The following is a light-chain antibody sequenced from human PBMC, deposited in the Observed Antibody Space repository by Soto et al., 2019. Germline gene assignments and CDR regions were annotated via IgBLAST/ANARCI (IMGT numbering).Light chain of an antibody. Sequence: DIQMTQSPSSLSASVGDRVTITCRPSQSISSYLIWYQQKPGQAPKLLIYTASSLQSGVPSRVSGSGSGTDFTLTISSLQPEDFATYYCQQRYSTPLTFGQETKVEIK. V-gene: IGKV1-39*01. CDR1: QSISSY. J-gene: IGKJ1*01. CDR3: QQRYSTPLT. CDR2: TAS.